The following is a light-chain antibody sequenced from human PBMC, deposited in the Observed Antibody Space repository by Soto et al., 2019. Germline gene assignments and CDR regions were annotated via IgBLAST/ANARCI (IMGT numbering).Light chain of an antibody. CDR1: QSTSAW. J-gene: IGKJ1*01. CDR2: KAS. CDR3: QQYKSYST. V-gene: IGKV1-5*03. Sequence: DIHMTQSLSTLSASVGDRVTITCRASQSTSAWLAWYEQEPRKASKLLIYKASGLESGGPSRFCGSGSGTEFTLTISSLQAGDFATYYCQQYKSYSTFGQGTKV.